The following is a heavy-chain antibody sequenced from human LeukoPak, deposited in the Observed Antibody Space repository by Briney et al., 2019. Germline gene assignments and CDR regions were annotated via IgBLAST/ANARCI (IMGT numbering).Heavy chain of an antibody. Sequence: PGGTLRLSCAASGFTFSTYGMTWVRQAPGKGLEWVSAISGSAATTFYADSVKGRFTISRDNSKNTLYLQMNSLRAEDTAVYYCVRDLDSVAFLWGQGSLVTVSS. CDR1: GFTFSTYG. D-gene: IGHD1-1*01. J-gene: IGHJ4*02. CDR2: ISGSAATT. CDR3: VRDLDSVAFL. V-gene: IGHV3-23*01.